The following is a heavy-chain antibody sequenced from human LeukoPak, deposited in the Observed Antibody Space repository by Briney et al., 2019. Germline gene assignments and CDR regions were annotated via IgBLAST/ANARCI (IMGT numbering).Heavy chain of an antibody. J-gene: IGHJ4*02. V-gene: IGHV1-8*01. CDR3: ARGWLAETTVVTPYNY. CDR1: GYAFTSYD. CDR2: MNPNSGAT. D-gene: IGHD4-23*01. Sequence: ASVKVSCKASGYAFTSYDFNWLRQATGQGPEWMGWMNPNSGATGYAQKFQGRVTMTRSASINTAYMELSSLTSEDTAVYYCARGWLAETTVVTPYNYWGQGTLVTVSS.